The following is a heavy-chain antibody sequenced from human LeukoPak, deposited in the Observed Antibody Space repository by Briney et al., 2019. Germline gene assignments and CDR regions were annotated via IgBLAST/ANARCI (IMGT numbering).Heavy chain of an antibody. CDR3: AKGYYDILTGYWGHFDY. D-gene: IGHD3-9*01. J-gene: IGHJ4*02. CDR1: GFTFSSYA. Sequence: PGGSLRLSCAASGFTFSSYAMSWVRQAPGKGLEWVSAISGSGGSTYYADSVKGRFTISRDNSKNTPYLQMNSLRAEDTAVYYCAKGYYDILTGYWGHFDYWGQGTLATVSS. V-gene: IGHV3-23*01. CDR2: ISGSGGST.